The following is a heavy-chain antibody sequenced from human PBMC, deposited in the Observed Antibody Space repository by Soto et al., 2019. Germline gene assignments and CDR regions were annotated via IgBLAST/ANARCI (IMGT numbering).Heavy chain of an antibody. CDR3: ARDQTGITTAGGGRIDR. V-gene: IGHV3-30-3*01. J-gene: IGHJ5*02. CDR1: GFTFSTHA. Sequence: ESGGGVVQPGRSLRLSCAASGFTFSTHATHWVRQAPGKGLECVAIVSFDGSNKYYADSVKGRFTISRDNSKNTLYLQMSGLTPEDTAFYYCARDQTGITTAGGGRIDRWGQGTLVTVSS. CDR2: VSFDGSNK. D-gene: IGHD6-13*01.